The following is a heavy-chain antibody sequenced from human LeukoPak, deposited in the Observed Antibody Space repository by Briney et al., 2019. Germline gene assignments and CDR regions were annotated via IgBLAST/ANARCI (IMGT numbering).Heavy chain of an antibody. CDR3: AKDQDYYDSSGYALYDAFDI. J-gene: IGHJ3*02. D-gene: IGHD3-22*01. CDR1: GFTVSSSY. CDR2: IKQDGSEK. Sequence: GGSLRLSCAASGFTVSSSYMNWIRQAPGKGLEWVANIKQDGSEKYYVDSVKGRFTISRDNAKNSLYLQMNSLRAEDTAVYYCAKDQDYYDSSGYALYDAFDIWGQGTMVTVSS. V-gene: IGHV3-7*03.